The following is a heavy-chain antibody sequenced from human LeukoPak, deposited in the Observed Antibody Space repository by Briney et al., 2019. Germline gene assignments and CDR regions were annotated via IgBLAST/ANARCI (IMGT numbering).Heavy chain of an antibody. CDR3: ARGGKQWRGGNYFDS. J-gene: IGHJ4*02. D-gene: IGHD6-19*01. V-gene: IGHV1-3*03. Sequence: ASEKVSCKASGYTFTDYALHWVRQAPGQSLEWMGWITTGRGETRYSQEFQRRITFTRDKSASTVYMDLSDLRSEDTAVYYCARGGKQWRGGNYFDSWGQGTLVAVSS. CDR1: GYTFTDYA. CDR2: ITTGRGET.